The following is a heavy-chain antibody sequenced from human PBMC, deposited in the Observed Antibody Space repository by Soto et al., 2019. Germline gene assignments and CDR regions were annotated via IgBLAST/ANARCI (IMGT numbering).Heavy chain of an antibody. CDR1: GFTFSSYA. Sequence: EVQLLESGGGLVQPGESLRLSCAASGFTFSSYAMSWVRQAPGKGLEWVSTISGSGGGTYYADSVKGRFTISRDNFKNTLYLQRNSLRGEDMAVYYCARGDRPFDYMGQETKVTVSS. CDR3: ARGDRPFDY. CDR2: ISGSGGGT. V-gene: IGHV3-23*01. D-gene: IGHD3-16*01. J-gene: IGHJ4*02.